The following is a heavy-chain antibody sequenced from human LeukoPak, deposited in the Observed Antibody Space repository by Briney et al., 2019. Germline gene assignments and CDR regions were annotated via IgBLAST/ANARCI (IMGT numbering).Heavy chain of an antibody. J-gene: IGHJ4*02. V-gene: IGHV3-23*01. Sequence: PGGSLRLACAASGFTFSTYAMYWVRQAPGKGLEWVSASGHGGDTYYADSVKGRFTISRDISKNTLYLQMNSLRAEDTAVYYCAKGSPQYYSDYWGQGTLVTVSS. D-gene: IGHD6-19*01. CDR3: AKGSPQYYSDY. CDR1: GFTFSTYA. CDR2: SGHGGDT.